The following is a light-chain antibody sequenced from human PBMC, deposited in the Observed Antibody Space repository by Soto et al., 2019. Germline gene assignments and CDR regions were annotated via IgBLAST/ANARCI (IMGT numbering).Light chain of an antibody. J-gene: IGKJ5*01. V-gene: IGKV3-11*01. Sequence: EIVLAQSAAALSLSPADRATLSCRASQSVSSYLAWYQQKPGQAPRLLIYGASNRATGIPARFSGSGSGTDFTLTISSLEPEDFAVYYCQQRSNLITFGQGTRLEIK. CDR3: QQRSNLIT. CDR1: QSVSSY. CDR2: GAS.